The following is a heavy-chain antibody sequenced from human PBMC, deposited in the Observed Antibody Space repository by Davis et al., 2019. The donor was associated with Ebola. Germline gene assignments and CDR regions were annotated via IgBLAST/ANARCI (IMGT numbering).Heavy chain of an antibody. CDR2: IWYDGSNK. J-gene: IGHJ4*02. CDR3: ARDRASATFFDY. D-gene: IGHD3-16*01. Sequence: GGSLRLSCAASGFTFSSYAMHWVRQAPGKGLEWVAVIWYDGSNKYYADSVKGRFTISRDNSKNTLYLQMNSLRAEDTAVYYCARDRASATFFDYWGQGTLVTVSS. V-gene: IGHV3-33*08. CDR1: GFTFSSYA.